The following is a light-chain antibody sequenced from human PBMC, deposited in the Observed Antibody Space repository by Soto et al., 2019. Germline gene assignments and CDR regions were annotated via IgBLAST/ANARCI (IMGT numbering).Light chain of an antibody. Sequence: ETVMTKSQVTLSVSPGDTSTLSCRASQRVSSHLAWYQQKPGQAPRLLIYAASTRATGIPVRFSGSGSGTDFTLTISRLEPEDFAVYYCQQYGSSPETFGQGTKGDIK. V-gene: IGKV3-20*01. CDR1: QRVSSH. J-gene: IGKJ1*01. CDR2: AAS. CDR3: QQYGSSPET.